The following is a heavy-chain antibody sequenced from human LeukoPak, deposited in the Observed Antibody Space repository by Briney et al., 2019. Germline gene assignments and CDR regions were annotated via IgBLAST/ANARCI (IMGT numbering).Heavy chain of an antibody. V-gene: IGHV4-59*02. J-gene: IGHJ4*02. CDR3: ARDASRSYWFDY. CDR2: IYSSGST. Sequence: PSETLSLTCNVSGGSVSSYYWTWIRKPPGKGLEWIGYIYSSGSTNYNPSLKSRVSISVDTSKNEVSLKLSSVTAADTAVYFCARDASRSYWFDYWGQGTLVTVSS. CDR1: GGSVSSYY. D-gene: IGHD3-10*01.